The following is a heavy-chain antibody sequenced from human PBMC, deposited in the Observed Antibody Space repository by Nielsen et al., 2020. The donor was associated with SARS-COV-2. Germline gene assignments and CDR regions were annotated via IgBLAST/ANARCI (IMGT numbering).Heavy chain of an antibody. J-gene: IGHJ5*02. CDR1: GFSFTNYW. D-gene: IGHD1-14*01. CDR2: IDPTDSHT. V-gene: IGHV5-10-1*01. Sequence: GESLKISCKASGFSFTNYWISWVRQMPGKGLEWMGNIDPTDSHTSYSPSFQGHVTISADKSITTAYLQWSSLEASDSAMYYCARQPRSIISNWFDPWGQGTLVTVST. CDR3: ARQPRSIISNWFDP.